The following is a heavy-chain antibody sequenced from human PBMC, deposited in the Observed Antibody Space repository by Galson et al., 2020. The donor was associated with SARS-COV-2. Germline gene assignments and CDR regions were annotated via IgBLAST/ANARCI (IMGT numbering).Heavy chain of an antibody. CDR1: GFTFSSYG. CDR3: AKAGMGQWLVDDAFDI. J-gene: IGHJ3*02. Sequence: PGGSLRLPCAASGFTFSSYGMHSVRQAPGKGLEWVAVISYDGSNKYYADSVKGRFTISRDKSKNTLYLQMNSLRAEDTAVYYCAKAGMGQWLVDDAFDIWGQGTMVTVSS. CDR2: ISYDGSNK. D-gene: IGHD6-19*01. V-gene: IGHV3-30*18.